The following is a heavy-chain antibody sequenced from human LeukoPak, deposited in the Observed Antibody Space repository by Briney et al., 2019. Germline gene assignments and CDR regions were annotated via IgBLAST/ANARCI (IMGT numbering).Heavy chain of an antibody. D-gene: IGHD5-12*01. CDR1: GGSFSGYY. Sequence: SETLSLTCAVYGGSFSGYYWSWIRQPPGKGLEWIGEINHSGSTNYNPSLKSRVTISVDTSKNQFSLKLSSVTAADTAVYYCARRPSGYDAANFDYWGQGTLVTVSS. V-gene: IGHV4-34*01. J-gene: IGHJ4*02. CDR3: ARRPSGYDAANFDY. CDR2: INHSGST.